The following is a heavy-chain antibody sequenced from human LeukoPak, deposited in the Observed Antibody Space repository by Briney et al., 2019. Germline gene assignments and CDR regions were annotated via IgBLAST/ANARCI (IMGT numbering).Heavy chain of an antibody. J-gene: IGHJ4*02. CDR1: GFTFSSYA. CDR2: ISGSGGST. V-gene: IGHV3-23*01. CDR3: ANPPLRGYCSSTSCHKNY. D-gene: IGHD2-2*02. Sequence: PGGSLRLSCTASGFTFSSYAMSWVRQAPGKGLEWVSAISGSGGSTYYADSVKGRFTISRDNSKNTLYLQMNSLRAEDTAVYYCANPPLRGYCSSTSCHKNYWGQGTLVTVSS.